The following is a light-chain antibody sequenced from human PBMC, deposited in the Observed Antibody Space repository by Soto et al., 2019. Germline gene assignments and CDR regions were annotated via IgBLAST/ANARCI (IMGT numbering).Light chain of an antibody. CDR2: ELS. V-gene: IGLV2-14*01. J-gene: IGLJ3*02. Sequence: QSVLTQPASVSGSPGQSITISCTGTSSDIGVYNFVSWYQQHPRQAPKLIIYELSFRPSGVSNRFSGSKSGNTASLTISGLQAEDEADYYCSSYSSSSTWVFGGGTKLTVL. CDR1: SSDIGVYNF. CDR3: SSYSSSSTWV.